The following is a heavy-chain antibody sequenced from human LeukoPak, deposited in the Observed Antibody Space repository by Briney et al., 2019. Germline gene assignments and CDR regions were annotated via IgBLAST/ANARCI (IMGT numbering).Heavy chain of an antibody. CDR1: GFTCSPCG. CDR2: ISSSGDST. V-gene: IGHV3-23*01. Sequence: PGGSLRLSCAAFGFTCSPCGMTWVRQAPGKGLEWVAAISSSGDSTAHADSVKGRFTISRDNSKNTVFLQMNSLRAEDTAVYYCAKTPGGYLDYWGQGTRVTVSS. J-gene: IGHJ4*02. CDR3: AKTPGGYLDY.